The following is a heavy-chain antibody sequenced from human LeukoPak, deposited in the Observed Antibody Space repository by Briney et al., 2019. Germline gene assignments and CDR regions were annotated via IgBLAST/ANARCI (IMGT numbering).Heavy chain of an antibody. CDR2: ISSSSSHI. J-gene: IGHJ3*02. V-gene: IGHV3-21*01. CDR1: GFTFSSYS. CDR3: AREGYAFDM. Sequence: NPGGSLRLSCAASGFTFSSYSMNWVRQAPGKGLEWVSSISSSSSHIYYADSMKGRFTISRDNAKNSLYLQMNSLRAEDTAVYYCAREGYAFDMWGQGTMVTVSS.